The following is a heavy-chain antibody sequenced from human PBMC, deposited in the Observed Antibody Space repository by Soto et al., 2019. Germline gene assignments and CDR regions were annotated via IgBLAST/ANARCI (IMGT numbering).Heavy chain of an antibody. J-gene: IGHJ6*02. V-gene: IGHV4-34*01. CDR3: ACSYYYDSSGYYQKKTYYYYGMDV. Sequence: ADTLSPTCAVDGVSFAGYFCTCIPQPHGMGQEWIGGINHTGSTNYNPFLKSRVTISVDTSKNPFSLKLSSVTAAGTAVYYCACSYYYDSSGYYQKKTYYYYGMDVWGQGTTVTVSS. CDR1: GVSFAGYF. CDR2: INHTGST. D-gene: IGHD3-22*01.